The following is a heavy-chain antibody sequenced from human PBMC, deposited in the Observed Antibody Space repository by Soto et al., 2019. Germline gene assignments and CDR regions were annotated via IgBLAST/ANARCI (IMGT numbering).Heavy chain of an antibody. J-gene: IGHJ5*02. Sequence: ASVKVSCKTSGYTFNTYGINWVRQAPGQGLEVMGWISAYDGKTTYAEKFQGRVTLTTDTSTSTAYMELRSLRSDDTAIYYCARDPHEFWTSYWFDPWGQGTPVTVSS. CDR1: GYTFNTYG. D-gene: IGHD3-3*01. CDR2: ISAYDGKT. CDR3: ARDPHEFWTSYWFDP. V-gene: IGHV1-18*01.